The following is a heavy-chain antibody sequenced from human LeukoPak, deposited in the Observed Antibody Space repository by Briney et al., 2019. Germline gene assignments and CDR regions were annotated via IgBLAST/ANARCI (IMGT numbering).Heavy chain of an antibody. CDR2: INPNGDT. CDR3: ARDDPSPQDDLDY. D-gene: IGHD5-24*01. V-gene: IGHV1-2*02. Sequence: ASVNVSCKSSGYTFTGYYIHWVRQAPGQGLEWMGWINPNGDTKYVQDFQDRVTMTRDTSSSTAYMELSRLRSDDTAVYYCARDDPSPQDDLDYWGQGTLVTVSS. CDR1: GYTFTGYY. J-gene: IGHJ4*02.